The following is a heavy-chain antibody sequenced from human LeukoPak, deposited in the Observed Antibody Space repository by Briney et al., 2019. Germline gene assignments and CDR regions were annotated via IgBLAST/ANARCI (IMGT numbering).Heavy chain of an antibody. D-gene: IGHD4-17*01. V-gene: IGHV4-59*01. Sequence: KPSETLSLTCTVSGGSISSYYWSWIRQPPGKGLEWIGYIYYSGSTNYNPSLKSRVTISVDTSKNQFSLKLSSVTAADTAVYYCARVTNGDYYFDYWGQGTLVTVSS. CDR2: IYYSGST. J-gene: IGHJ4*02. CDR1: GGSISSYY. CDR3: ARVTNGDYYFDY.